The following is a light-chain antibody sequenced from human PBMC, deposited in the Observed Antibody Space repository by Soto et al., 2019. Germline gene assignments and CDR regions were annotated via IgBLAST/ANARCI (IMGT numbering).Light chain of an antibody. J-gene: IGKJ4*01. CDR1: QSVGSSY. Sequence: EIVLTQSPDTLSLSPGERATLSCRASQSVGSSYLAWFQQKPGQAPRLFIFGASSRATGIPDRFSGGGSGTDFTLTISRLEPEDFAVYYCQQYGSSPPITFGGGTKVEIK. CDR3: QQYGSSPPIT. V-gene: IGKV3-20*01. CDR2: GAS.